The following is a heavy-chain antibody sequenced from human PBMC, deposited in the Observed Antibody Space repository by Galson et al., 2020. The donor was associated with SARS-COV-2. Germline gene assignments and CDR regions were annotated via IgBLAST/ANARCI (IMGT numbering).Heavy chain of an antibody. CDR2: FDPETGEP. V-gene: IGHV1-24*01. J-gene: IGHJ4*02. CDR3: ATDRRSYYYGSGSYYMWDY. CDR1: GHTLTELS. Sequence: SVKVSCKVSGHTLTELSMHWVRQAPGKGLEWMGGFDPETGEPIYAQRFQGRVTLTEDTSADTVYMELSSLRSEDTAVYYCATDRRSYYYGSGSYYMWDYWGQGTLVTVSS. D-gene: IGHD3-10*01.